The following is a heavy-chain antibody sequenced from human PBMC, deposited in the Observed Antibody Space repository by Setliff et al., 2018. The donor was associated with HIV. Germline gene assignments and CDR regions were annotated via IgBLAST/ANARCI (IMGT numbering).Heavy chain of an antibody. CDR1: GFTFSSYG. CDR2: MSSYRTSMT. Sequence: GGSLRLSCAASGFTFSSYGVHWVRQAPGKGLEWISFMSSYRTSMTHYADSVKGRFTVSRDDAKNSLYLQMNNLRAENTAVYFCARDPDYGDFIALDIWGQGTMVTVSS. J-gene: IGHJ3*02. CDR3: ARDPDYGDFIALDI. V-gene: IGHV3-48*01. D-gene: IGHD4-17*01.